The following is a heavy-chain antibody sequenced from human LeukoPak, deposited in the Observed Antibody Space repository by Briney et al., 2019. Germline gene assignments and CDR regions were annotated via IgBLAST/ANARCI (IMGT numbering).Heavy chain of an antibody. Sequence: ASVKVSCKASGYTFTGYYMHWVRQAPGQGLEWMGRINPNSGGTNYAQKFQGRVTMTRDTSISTAYMELSRLRSDDTAVCYCARVGGYCSGGSCYSTPEYFQHWGQGTLVTVSS. CDR3: ARVGGYCSGGSCYSTPEYFQH. D-gene: IGHD2-15*01. J-gene: IGHJ1*01. V-gene: IGHV1-2*06. CDR2: INPNSGGT. CDR1: GYTFTGYY.